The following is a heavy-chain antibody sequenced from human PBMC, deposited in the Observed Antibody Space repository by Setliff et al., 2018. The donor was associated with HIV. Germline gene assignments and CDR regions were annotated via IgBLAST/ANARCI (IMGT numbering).Heavy chain of an antibody. Sequence: GGSLRLSCLASGFTFTGLTFTDYNMNWVRQAPGKGLEWVSYISSSGSSIYYGDSGKGRFTISRDNAKNSLYLQMIGLRAEDTAVYYCAYYSLGSFYLGYYYYHGMDVWGLGTTVTVSS. D-gene: IGHD3-10*01. J-gene: IGHJ6*02. CDR3: AYYSLGSFYLGYYYYHGMDV. V-gene: IGHV3-48*04. CDR2: ISSSGSSI. CDR1: GFTFTGLTFTDYN.